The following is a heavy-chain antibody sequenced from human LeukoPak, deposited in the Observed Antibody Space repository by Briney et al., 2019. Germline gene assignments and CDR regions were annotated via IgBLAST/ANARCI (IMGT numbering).Heavy chain of an antibody. Sequence: PGGSLRLSCAASGFTFSNWAITWVRQAPGMGLEWVSSISGEGGGTYYADSVKGRFTVSRDNSKNTLYLEINSLRVEDTAVYYCAKWAGSGEQTKRYFGPFDFWGQGTLVTVSS. V-gene: IGHV3-23*01. CDR3: AKWAGSGEQTKRYFGPFDF. CDR1: GFTFSNWA. D-gene: IGHD1/OR15-1a*01. CDR2: ISGEGGGT. J-gene: IGHJ4*02.